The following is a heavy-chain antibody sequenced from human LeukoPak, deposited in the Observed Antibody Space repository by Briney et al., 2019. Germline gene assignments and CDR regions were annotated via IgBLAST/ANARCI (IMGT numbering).Heavy chain of an antibody. Sequence: GGSLRRSCAASGFTFRDYGMHWVRQAPGKGLEWVAVISYDGSNKYYADSVKGRFAISRDNSKNTLYMEMNSLRAEDTAVYYCAKAFRGQRYYFDYWGQGTLVTVSS. V-gene: IGHV3-30*18. CDR3: AKAFRGQRYYFDY. J-gene: IGHJ4*02. CDR1: GFTFRDYG. D-gene: IGHD6-25*01. CDR2: ISYDGSNK.